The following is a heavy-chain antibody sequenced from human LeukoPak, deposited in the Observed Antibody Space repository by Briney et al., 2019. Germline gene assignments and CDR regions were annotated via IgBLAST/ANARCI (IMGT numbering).Heavy chain of an antibody. V-gene: IGHV7-4-1*02. J-gene: IGHJ4*02. CDR2: INTNTGNP. Sequence: ASVKVSCKATGYTFTSYAMNWVRQAPGQGLEWMGWINTNTGNPTYAQGFTGRFVFSLDTSVSTAYLQISSLKAEDTAVYYCVLAATLGTFDYWGQGTLVTVSS. D-gene: IGHD2-15*01. CDR1: GYTFTSYA. CDR3: VLAATLGTFDY.